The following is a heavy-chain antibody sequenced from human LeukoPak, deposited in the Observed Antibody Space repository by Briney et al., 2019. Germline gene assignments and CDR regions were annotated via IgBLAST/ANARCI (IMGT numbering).Heavy chain of an antibody. J-gene: IGHJ4*02. D-gene: IGHD1-7*01. V-gene: IGHV3-23*01. CDR1: GLTFSSYA. Sequence: GGSLRLSCAASGLTFSSYAMSWVRQAPGKGLEWVSAISGSGGSTYYADSVKGRFTISRDNSKNTLYLQMNSLRAEDTAVYYCAKSGLELRSSRYYFDYWGQGTLVTVSS. CDR2: ISGSGGST. CDR3: AKSGLELRSSRYYFDY.